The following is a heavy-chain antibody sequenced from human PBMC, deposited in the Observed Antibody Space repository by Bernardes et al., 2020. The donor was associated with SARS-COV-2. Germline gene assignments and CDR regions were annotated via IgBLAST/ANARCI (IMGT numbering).Heavy chain of an antibody. D-gene: IGHD2-15*01. CDR3: TTRCGSCYARDYYYGMDV. CDR1: GFTFSNAW. Sequence: WRSLRPSCTASGFTFSNAWRSWVRQAPGEGLEWVGRSKSKTEGGTTDYAAPVKGRFTISRDDSKNTLYLQMNSLNTEDTAVYYCTTRCGSCYARDYYYGMDVWGQGTTVTVSS. J-gene: IGHJ6*02. V-gene: IGHV3-15*01. CDR2: SKSKTEGGTT.